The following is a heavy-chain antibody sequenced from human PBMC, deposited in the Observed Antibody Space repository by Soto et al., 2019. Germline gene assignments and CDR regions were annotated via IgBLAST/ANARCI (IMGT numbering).Heavy chain of an antibody. CDR1: GGTFSNYA. CDR2: TIPIFGTA. V-gene: IGHV1-69*12. D-gene: IGHD3-10*01. Sequence: QVQLVQSGAAVKQPGSSVRVSCKASGGTFSNYAISWVRQAPGQGLEWMGGTIPIFGTANHAQNFQGRVTITADESTSTAYMELSSLRSEDTAVYYCARVLSTMSRGVDYGMDVWGQGTTVTVSS. J-gene: IGHJ6*02. CDR3: ARVLSTMSRGVDYGMDV.